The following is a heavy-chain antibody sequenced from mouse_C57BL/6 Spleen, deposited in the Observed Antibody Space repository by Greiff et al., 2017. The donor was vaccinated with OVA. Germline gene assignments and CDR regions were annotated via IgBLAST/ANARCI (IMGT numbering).Heavy chain of an antibody. D-gene: IGHD2-4*01. J-gene: IGHJ3*01. CDR2: IDPETGGT. Sequence: VHLVESGAELVRPGASVTLSCKASGYTFTDYEMHWVKQTPVHGLEWIGAIDPETGGTAYNQKFKGKAILTADKSSSTAYMELRSLTSEDSAVYYCTRKDYDYPWFADWGQGTLVTVSA. CDR1: GYTFTDYE. V-gene: IGHV1-15*01. CDR3: TRKDYDYPWFAD.